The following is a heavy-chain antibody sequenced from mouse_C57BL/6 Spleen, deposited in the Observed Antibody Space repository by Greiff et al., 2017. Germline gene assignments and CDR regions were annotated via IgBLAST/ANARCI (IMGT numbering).Heavy chain of an antibody. D-gene: IGHD2-4*01. CDR1: GFTFSSYA. Sequence: EVKLMESGEGLVKPGGSLKLSCAASGFTFSSYAMSWVRQTPEKRLEWVAYISSGGDYIYYADTVKGRFTISRDNARNTLYLQMSSLKSEDTAMYYCTRDDYDYDGIYYYAMDYWGQGTSVTVSS. V-gene: IGHV5-9-1*02. CDR2: ISSGGDYI. J-gene: IGHJ4*01. CDR3: TRDDYDYDGIYYYAMDY.